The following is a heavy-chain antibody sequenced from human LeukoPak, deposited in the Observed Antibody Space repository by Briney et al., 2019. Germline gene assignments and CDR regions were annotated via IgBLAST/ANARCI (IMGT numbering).Heavy chain of an antibody. J-gene: IGHJ4*02. CDR2: INPNSGGT. CDR3: ARVGTLIEVDFDY. V-gene: IGHV1-2*02. Sequence: ASVKVSCKASGYAFTGYYIHWVRQAPGQGLEWMGWINPNSGGTDYAQKFQGRVTMTRDTSISTAYMELSRLRSDDTAVYYCARVGTLIEVDFDYWGQGTLVTVSS. CDR1: GYAFTGYY. D-gene: IGHD3-22*01.